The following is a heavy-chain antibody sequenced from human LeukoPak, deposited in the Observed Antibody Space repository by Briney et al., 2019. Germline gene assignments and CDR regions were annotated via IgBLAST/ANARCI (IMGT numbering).Heavy chain of an antibody. Sequence: PSETLSLTCAVYGGSFSGYYWSWIRQPPGKGLEGLGEINHSGSTNYNPSLKSRVTISVDTSKNQFSLKLSSVTAADTAVYYCARGESSSWSPYYYYYGMDVWGKGTTVTVSS. CDR2: INHSGST. CDR1: GGSFSGYY. D-gene: IGHD6-13*01. V-gene: IGHV4-34*01. J-gene: IGHJ6*04. CDR3: ARGESSSWSPYYYYYGMDV.